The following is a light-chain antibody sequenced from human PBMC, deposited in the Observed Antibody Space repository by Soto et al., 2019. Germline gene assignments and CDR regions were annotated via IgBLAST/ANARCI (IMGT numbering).Light chain of an antibody. CDR2: GVS. V-gene: IGKV3-15*01. CDR1: QSVSSN. Sequence: EMVMTQSPATLSVSPVERATLSCRASQSVSSNLAWYQQKPGQTPRLLIYGVSTRATGIPARFSGSGSGTDFTLTINSLQAEDVAVYYCQQYYSTPWTFGQGTKVDIK. J-gene: IGKJ1*01. CDR3: QQYYSTPWT.